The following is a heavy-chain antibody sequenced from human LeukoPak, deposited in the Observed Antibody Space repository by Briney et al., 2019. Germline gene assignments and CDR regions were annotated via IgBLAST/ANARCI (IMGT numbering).Heavy chain of an antibody. CDR1: GYTFTNYD. CDR3: ARVWGAIDY. V-gene: IGHV1-8*01. CDR2: MNPKSGNT. D-gene: IGHD1-26*01. Sequence: ASVRVSCKTSGYTFTNYDINWVRQATGQGLEWMGWMNPKSGNTGSAQRFQGRVTMTRDASISTAYMELSSLRSEDTAVYYCARVWGAIDYWGQGTLVTVSS. J-gene: IGHJ4*02.